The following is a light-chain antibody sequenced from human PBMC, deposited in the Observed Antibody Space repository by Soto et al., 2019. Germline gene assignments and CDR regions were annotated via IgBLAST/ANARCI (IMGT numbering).Light chain of an antibody. CDR3: QQGHNWPLT. CDR2: GAS. V-gene: IGKV3-15*01. J-gene: IGKJ2*01. CDR1: QSINSE. Sequence: EIVMTQSPATLSLSPGERAALSCRASQSINSELAWYQQKPGQPPRLLIYGASTRATGVPARFTGSESGSEFTFTISGLQFEDFPVYYCQQGHNWPLTFGQGTRLEI.